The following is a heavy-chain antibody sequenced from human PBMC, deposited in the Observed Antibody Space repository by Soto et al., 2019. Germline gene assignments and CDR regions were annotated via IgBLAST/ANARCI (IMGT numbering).Heavy chain of an antibody. J-gene: IGHJ4*02. D-gene: IGHD2-8*02. Sequence: SETLSLTCTVSGGSTSSSSYYWGWIRQPPGKGLEWIGSIYYSGSTYYNPSLKSRVTISVDTSRNQFSLKLSSVIAADTAVYYCGSGTRVEMATSWWGYPSPPHVDYCGQGTLVTVSS. CDR3: GSGTRVEMATSWWGYPSPPHVDY. CDR1: GGSTSSSSYY. V-gene: IGHV4-39*01. CDR2: IYYSGST.